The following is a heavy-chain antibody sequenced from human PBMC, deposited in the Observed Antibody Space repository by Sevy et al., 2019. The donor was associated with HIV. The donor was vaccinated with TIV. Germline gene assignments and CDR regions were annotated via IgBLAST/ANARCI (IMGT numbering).Heavy chain of an antibody. CDR1: GFTFTSSA. Sequence: ASVKVSCKASGFTFTSSAVQWVRRARGQRLEWIGWIVVGSGNTNYTQKFQERVTITRDMSTSTAYMELSSLRSEDTAVYYCAARRRTPRGMDVWGQGTTVTVSS. V-gene: IGHV1-58*01. CDR3: AARRRTPRGMDV. D-gene: IGHD2-15*01. J-gene: IGHJ6*02. CDR2: IVVGSGNT.